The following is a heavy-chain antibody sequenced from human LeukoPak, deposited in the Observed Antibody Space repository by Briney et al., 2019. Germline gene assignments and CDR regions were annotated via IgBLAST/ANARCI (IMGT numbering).Heavy chain of an antibody. J-gene: IGHJ4*02. CDR2: ITLSSSSI. CDR1: GFTVSSNY. V-gene: IGHV3-48*01. Sequence: GGSLRLSCAASGFTVSSNYMNWVRQAPGKGLEWVSYITLSSSSIYYADSVKGRFTISRDNAKNSLYLQMNSLRAEDTAVYYCAREPTYSSSWYTSCDYWGQGTLVTVSS. CDR3: AREPTYSSSWYTSCDY. D-gene: IGHD6-13*01.